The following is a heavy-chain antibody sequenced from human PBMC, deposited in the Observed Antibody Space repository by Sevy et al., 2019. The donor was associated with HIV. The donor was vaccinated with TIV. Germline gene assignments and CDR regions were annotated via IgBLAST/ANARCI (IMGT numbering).Heavy chain of an antibody. CDR3: ATRKDIVVVVAAPDVFDI. J-gene: IGHJ3*02. CDR2: FDPEDGET. Sequence: ASVKVSCKVSGYTLTELSMHWVRQAPGKGLEWMGGFDPEDGETIYAQKFQGRVTMTEDTSTDTAYMELSSLRSEDTAVYYCATRKDIVVVVAAPDVFDIWGQGTMVTVSS. V-gene: IGHV1-24*01. D-gene: IGHD2-15*01. CDR1: GYTLTELS.